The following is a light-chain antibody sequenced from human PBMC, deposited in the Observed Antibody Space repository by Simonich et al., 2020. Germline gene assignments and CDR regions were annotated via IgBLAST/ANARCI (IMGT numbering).Light chain of an antibody. CDR1: QGPLHSDGKTY. CDR2: EGS. CDR3: MQSIQLPIT. V-gene: IGKV2D-29*02. Sequence: DIVMTQTPLSLSVTPGQPASISCKSSQGPLHSDGKTYLSWYLQNPGQSPQHLIYEGSNRVSGVPDRFSGSGSGTDFTLKISRVEAEDVGVYYCMQSIQLPITFGQGTRLEIK. J-gene: IGKJ5*01.